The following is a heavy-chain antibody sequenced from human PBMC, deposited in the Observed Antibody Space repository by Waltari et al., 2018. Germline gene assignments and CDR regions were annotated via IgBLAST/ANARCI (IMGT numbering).Heavy chain of an antibody. V-gene: IGHV4-34*01. CDR2: IHYSGST. Sequence: QVQLHQWGAGQLKPSETLSLTCAVSGESFLGYFWSWIRRSPGKGLEWLGSIHYSGSTNYNPTLESRLSLSVDTTKKRFSLSLTSVTAADAALYFCARYGEVPASYFFDYWGQGTLVTVSS. CDR1: GESFLGYF. D-gene: IGHD2-21*01. CDR3: ARYGEVPASYFFDY. J-gene: IGHJ4*01.